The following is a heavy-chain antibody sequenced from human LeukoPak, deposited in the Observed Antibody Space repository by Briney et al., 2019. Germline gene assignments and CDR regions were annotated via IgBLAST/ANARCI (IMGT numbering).Heavy chain of an antibody. CDR3: ARGGVAAAAKADY. Sequence: KISCKGSGYSFTSYWIGWVRQAPGQGLEWMGWINPNSGGTNYAQKFQGRVTMTRDTSISTAYMELSRLRSDDTAVYYCARGGVAAAAKADYWGQGTLVTVSS. D-gene: IGHD6-13*01. V-gene: IGHV1-2*02. CDR1: GYSFTSYW. CDR2: INPNSGGT. J-gene: IGHJ4*02.